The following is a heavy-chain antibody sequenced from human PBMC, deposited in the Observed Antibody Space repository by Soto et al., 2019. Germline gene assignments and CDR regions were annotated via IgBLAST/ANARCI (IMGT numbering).Heavy chain of an antibody. CDR3: ARPGYSNYGPGVDV. CDR1: GLTFSVYW. Sequence: EVQLVESGGGLVQPGASLRLSCAASGLTFSVYWMHWVRQAPGKGLVWVSRIDSDGSTTSYADSVKGRFTISRDNAKSTLYLQMNSLRAEDTAVYYCARPGYSNYGPGVDVWGQGTTVTVSS. CDR2: IDSDGSTT. D-gene: IGHD4-4*01. V-gene: IGHV3-74*01. J-gene: IGHJ6*02.